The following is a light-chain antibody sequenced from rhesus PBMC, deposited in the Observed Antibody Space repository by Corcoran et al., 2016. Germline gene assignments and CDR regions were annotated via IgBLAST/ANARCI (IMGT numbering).Light chain of an antibody. J-gene: IGKJ1*01. V-gene: IGKV1-22*01. CDR3: LQYSSSPPLT. Sequence: DIQMTQSPSSMSASVGDTVTITCRASQSISSWLDWYQQKPGKAPKLLSYKASRLPSGVPSRLSGSGSGTDFTLPTISLHPEDFAAYYCLQYSSSPPLTFGQWSKVEIK. CDR1: QSISSW. CDR2: KAS.